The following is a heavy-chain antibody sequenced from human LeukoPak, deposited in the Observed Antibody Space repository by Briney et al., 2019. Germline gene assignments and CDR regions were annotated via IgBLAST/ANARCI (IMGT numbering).Heavy chain of an antibody. V-gene: IGHV1-18*01. CDR3: ARDSPDRYSSGYLYYFDY. Sequence: ASVKVSCKASGYTFSSYGISWVRQAPGQGLEWVGWISAYNGNTNYVLKLQGRVTMTTDTSTSTAYMELRSLRSDDTAVYYCARDSPDRYSSGYLYYFDYWGQGTLVTVSS. D-gene: IGHD3-22*01. CDR2: ISAYNGNT. CDR1: GYTFSSYG. J-gene: IGHJ4*02.